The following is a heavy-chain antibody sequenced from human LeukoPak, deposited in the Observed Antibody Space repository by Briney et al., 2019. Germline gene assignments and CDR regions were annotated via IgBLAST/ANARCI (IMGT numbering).Heavy chain of an antibody. J-gene: IGHJ4*02. CDR3: ARRGDWAFYDY. CDR1: GYTFTSYA. D-gene: IGHD2-21*02. V-gene: IGHV1-3*03. CDR2: INGGNGNT. Sequence: ASVKVSCKAAGYTFTSYAMHWVRQAPGQRLEWMGWINGGNGNTKYSQEFQGRVTITRDTSASTADMELSSLRSEDMAVYYCARRGDWAFYDYWGQGTLVTVSS.